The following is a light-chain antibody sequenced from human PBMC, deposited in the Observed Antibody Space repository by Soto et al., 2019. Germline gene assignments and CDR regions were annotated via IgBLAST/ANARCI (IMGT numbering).Light chain of an antibody. CDR1: QGISSY. CDR2: GAS. J-gene: IGKJ2*01. Sequence: DIQLTQSPSFLSASVGDRVTITCRASQGISSYLAWYQQKPGKAPKLLIYGASTLQSGVPSRFSGSGSGTEFTLTISSLQPEDFATYYCQQLNSYLAYTFGQGTKLEIK. V-gene: IGKV1-9*01. CDR3: QQLNSYLAYT.